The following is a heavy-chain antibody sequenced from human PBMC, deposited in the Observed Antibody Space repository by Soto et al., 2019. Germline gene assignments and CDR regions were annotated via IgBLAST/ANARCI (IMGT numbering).Heavy chain of an antibody. CDR3: ARDRGYDAHDYYYNAMDV. D-gene: IGHD2-15*01. Sequence: EVQLVESVGGLVKPGGSLRLSCISSGFTFRTYTMNWVRQAPGKGLEWVSGIRGFSPYTFYAESVKGRFTISRDNAKNSLYLQMNSLRAEDTAVYYCARDRGYDAHDYYYNAMDVWGQGTTVIVSS. CDR2: IRGFSPYT. J-gene: IGHJ6*02. V-gene: IGHV3-21*01. CDR1: GFTFRTYT.